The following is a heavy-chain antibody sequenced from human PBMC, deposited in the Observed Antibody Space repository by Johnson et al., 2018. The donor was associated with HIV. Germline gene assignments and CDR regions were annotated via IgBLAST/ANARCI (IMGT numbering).Heavy chain of an antibody. CDR3: ARDGESQQLPLGDAFDV. Sequence: VQLVESGGGVVQPGGSLRLSCAASGFTFSSYGMHWVRQAPGKGLEWVAFIRYDGSTKYYADSVKGRLTISRDNSKNTLYIQMSSLRAEDTAMYYCARDGESQQLPLGDAFDVWGQGTMVTVSS. V-gene: IGHV3-30*02. J-gene: IGHJ3*01. D-gene: IGHD6-13*01. CDR2: IRYDGSTK. CDR1: GFTFSSYG.